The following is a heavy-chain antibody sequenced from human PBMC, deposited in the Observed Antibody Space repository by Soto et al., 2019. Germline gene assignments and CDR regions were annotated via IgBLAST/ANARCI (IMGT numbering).Heavy chain of an antibody. D-gene: IGHD2-2*01. CDR3: AKGSCSSTSCSLDY. CDR2: ISGGGDIT. J-gene: IGHJ4*02. V-gene: IGHV3-23*01. CDR1: GFTFGSYA. Sequence: EVPLLESGGGLVQPGGSLRLSCAASGFTFGSYAMSWVRQAPGKGLEWVSAISGGGDITYYADSGKGRFTISRDNSKNTLYLQMNSLRAEDTAVYYCAKGSCSSTSCSLDYWGQGTLVTVSS.